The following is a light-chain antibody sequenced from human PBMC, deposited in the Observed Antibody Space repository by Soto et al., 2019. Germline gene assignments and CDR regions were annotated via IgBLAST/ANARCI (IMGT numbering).Light chain of an antibody. J-gene: IGKJ1*01. CDR1: QSVRSK. Sequence: EIVMTQPPATLSVSPGERATLSCRASQSVRSKLAWYQQKPGQAPRLLIYGASTRAPGIPVRFSGSGSGIEFSLTISRLQSEDSAVYYCQQYNNWPPWTFGQGTKVEIK. CDR2: GAS. CDR3: QQYNNWPPWT. V-gene: IGKV3-15*01.